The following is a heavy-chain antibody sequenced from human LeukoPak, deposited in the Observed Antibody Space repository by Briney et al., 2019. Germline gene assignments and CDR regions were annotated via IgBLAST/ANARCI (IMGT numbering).Heavy chain of an antibody. CDR1: GFTFSSYW. Sequence: GGSLRLSCAASGFTFSSYWMSWVRQAPGKGLEWVANIKQDGSEKYYVDSVKGRFTISRDNAKNSLYLQMNSLRAEDTAVYYCARLDDFWSGYWGNHYYYMDVWGKGTTVTVSS. J-gene: IGHJ6*03. CDR2: IKQDGSEK. V-gene: IGHV3-7*01. CDR3: ARLDDFWSGYWGNHYYYMDV. D-gene: IGHD3-3*01.